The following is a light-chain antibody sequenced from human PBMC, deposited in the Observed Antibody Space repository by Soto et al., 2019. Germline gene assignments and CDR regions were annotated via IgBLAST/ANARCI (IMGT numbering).Light chain of an antibody. CDR2: AAS. CDR1: QSISTY. Sequence: DIQMTQSPSSLSASVGDRVTITCRASQSISTYLNWYQQKPGKAPKLLIYAASSLQSGVPSRFRGIGSGTDFTLTISRLQPEDFATYYCQQSYSTPLYTFGQGTKLEIK. CDR3: QQSYSTPLYT. V-gene: IGKV1-39*01. J-gene: IGKJ2*01.